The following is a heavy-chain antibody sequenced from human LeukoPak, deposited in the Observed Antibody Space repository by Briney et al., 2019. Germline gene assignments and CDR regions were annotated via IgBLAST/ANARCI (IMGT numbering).Heavy chain of an antibody. V-gene: IGHV3-30*03. J-gene: IGHJ4*02. CDR3: VRGIAAAGNVY. CDR2: ISYDGSNK. Sequence: GGSLRLSCAASGFTFSSYGMHWVRQAPGKGLEWVAVISYDGSNKYYADSVKGRFTISRDNTKNTLYLQMNSLRAEDTAVYYCVRGIAAAGNVYWGQGTLVTVSS. D-gene: IGHD6-13*01. CDR1: GFTFSSYG.